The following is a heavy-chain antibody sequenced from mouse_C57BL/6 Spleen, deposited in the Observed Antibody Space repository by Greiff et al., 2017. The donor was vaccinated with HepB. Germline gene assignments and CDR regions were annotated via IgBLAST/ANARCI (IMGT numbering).Heavy chain of an antibody. V-gene: IGHV5-6*01. CDR3: AKGDGNLYYYAMDY. Sequence: EVQLVESGGDLVKPGGSLKLSCAASGFTFSSYGMSWVRLTPDKRLEWVATISSGGSYTYYPDSVKGRFTISRDNAKNTLYLQMSSLKSEDTAMYYCAKGDGNLYYYAMDYWGKGTSVTVSS. CDR2: ISSGGSYT. J-gene: IGHJ4*01. D-gene: IGHD2-1*01. CDR1: GFTFSSYG.